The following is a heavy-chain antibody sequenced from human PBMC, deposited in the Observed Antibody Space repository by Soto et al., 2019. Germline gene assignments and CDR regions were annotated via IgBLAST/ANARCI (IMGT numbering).Heavy chain of an antibody. CDR3: ARALGTAAVSTPDSLDI. CDR1: GYTLTNYY. CDR2: INPEIGVT. J-gene: IGHJ3*02. V-gene: IGHV1-46*03. D-gene: IGHD4-17*01. Sequence: ASVKVSCKTSGYTLTNYYINWVRQAPGQGLEWMGVINPEIGVTNYPQKFQGRVRMTRDTSTSTVHMELSSLRSEDTAVYYCARALGTAAVSTPDSLDIWGPGTMVTVSS.